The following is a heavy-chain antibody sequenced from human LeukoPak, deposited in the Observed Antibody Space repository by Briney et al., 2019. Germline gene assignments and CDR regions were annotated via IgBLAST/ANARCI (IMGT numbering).Heavy chain of an antibody. CDR3: ARAGAAAGSDI. CDR1: GFTFSSYS. D-gene: IGHD6-13*01. V-gene: IGHV3-21*01. CDR2: ISSGSSYI. Sequence: GGSLRLSCAASGFTFSSYSMNWVRQAPGKGLEWVSSISSGSSYIYYADSVKGRFTISRDNAKNSLYLQMNSLRAEDTAVYYCARAGAAAGSDIWGQGTMVTVSS. J-gene: IGHJ3*02.